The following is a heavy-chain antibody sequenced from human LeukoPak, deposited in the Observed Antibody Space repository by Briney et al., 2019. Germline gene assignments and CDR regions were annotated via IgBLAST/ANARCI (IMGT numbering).Heavy chain of an antibody. Sequence: PGGSLRLSCAASGFTVSSNYMSWVRQAPGKGLEWVSVIYSGGRTYYADSVKGRFTISRDNSKNTLYLQMNSLRAEDTAVYYCARGEAHSSSWYRGSYSMDVWGKGTTVIVSS. D-gene: IGHD6-13*01. CDR3: ARGEAHSSSWYRGSYSMDV. CDR1: GFTVSSNY. V-gene: IGHV3-53*01. J-gene: IGHJ6*03. CDR2: IYSGGRT.